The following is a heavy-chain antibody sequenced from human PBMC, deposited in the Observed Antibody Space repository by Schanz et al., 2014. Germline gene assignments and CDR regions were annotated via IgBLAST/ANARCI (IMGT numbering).Heavy chain of an antibody. Sequence: EVQLVESGGCLIQPGGSLRLSCAVSGFTVNTNYMSWVRQAPGKGLEWISRMYINSGSTQYADSVKGRFIISRDSSKNTLFLQMNSLRAEDTAVYFCARDGGRDGYNLAFDVWGQGTLVTVSS. CDR3: ARDGGRDGYNLAFDV. V-gene: IGHV3-53*01. CDR1: GFTVNTNY. J-gene: IGHJ3*01. D-gene: IGHD5-12*01. CDR2: MYINSGST.